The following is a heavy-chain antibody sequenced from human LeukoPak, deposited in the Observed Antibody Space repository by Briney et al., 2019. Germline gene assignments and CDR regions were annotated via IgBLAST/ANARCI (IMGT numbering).Heavy chain of an antibody. J-gene: IGHJ5*02. CDR2: IYSGGST. CDR3: AKDSYYYDSSGYRINWFDP. D-gene: IGHD3-22*01. CDR1: GFTVSSNY. V-gene: IGHV3-66*01. Sequence: GGSLRLSCAASGFTVSSNYMSWVRQAPGKGLEWVSVIYSGGSTYYADSVKGRFTISRDNSKNTLYLQMNSLRAEDTAVYYCAKDSYYYDSSGYRINWFDPWGQGTLVTVSS.